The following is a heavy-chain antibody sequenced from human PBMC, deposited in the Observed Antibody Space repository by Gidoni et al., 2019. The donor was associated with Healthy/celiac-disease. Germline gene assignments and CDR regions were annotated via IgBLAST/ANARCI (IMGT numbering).Heavy chain of an antibody. Sequence: EVQLLESGGGLVQPGGSLRLSCAASGFTFSSYAMSWVRPAPGKGLEWVSAISGSGGSTYYADSVKGRFTSSRDNSKNTLYLQMNSLRAEDTAVYYCAKVSSVVATIFTFWGQGTLVTVSS. V-gene: IGHV3-23*01. CDR1: GFTFSSYA. J-gene: IGHJ4*02. CDR3: AKVSSVVATIFTF. D-gene: IGHD5-12*01. CDR2: ISGSGGST.